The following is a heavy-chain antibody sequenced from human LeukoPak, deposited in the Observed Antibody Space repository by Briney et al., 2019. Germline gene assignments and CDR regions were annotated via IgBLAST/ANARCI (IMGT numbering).Heavy chain of an antibody. Sequence: SETLSLTCTVSGGPISSSRYYWRWVRQPPGKGLEWIGRIYYRGITYYHPDLTSRVTISVDKAKDQFSLNLSSVTAADTAVYYCASLCRELGYCSSSRNYGRDVWLQGTTVTVCS. D-gene: IGHD2-2*01. V-gene: IGHV4-39*01. CDR1: GGPISSSRYY. J-gene: IGHJ6*02. CDR2: IYYRGIT. CDR3: ASLCRELGYCSSSRNYGRDV.